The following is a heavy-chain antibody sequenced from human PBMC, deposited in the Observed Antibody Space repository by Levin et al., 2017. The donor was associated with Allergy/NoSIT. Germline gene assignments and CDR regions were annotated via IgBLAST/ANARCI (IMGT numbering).Heavy chain of an antibody. D-gene: IGHD6-6*01. J-gene: IGHJ4*02. CDR2: IIPIFGTA. CDR1: GGTFSSYA. Sequence: SVKVSCKASGGTFSSYAISWVRQAPGQGLEWMGGIIPIFGTANYAQKFQGRVTITADESTSTAYMELSSLRSEDTAVYYCAREAEERQLVDVYFDYWGQGTLVTVSS. CDR3: AREAEERQLVDVYFDY. V-gene: IGHV1-69*13.